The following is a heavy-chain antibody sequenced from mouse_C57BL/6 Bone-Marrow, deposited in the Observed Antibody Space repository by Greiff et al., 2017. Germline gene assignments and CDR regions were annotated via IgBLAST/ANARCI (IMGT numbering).Heavy chain of an antibody. CDR3: ARLITTDWYFDV. Sequence: QVQLQQPGAELVKPGASVKMSCKASGYTFTSYWITWVKQRPGQGLEWIGDLYPGSGSTNYNEKFKSKATLTVDTSSSAAYMQLSSLTSEDSAVYYCARLITTDWYFDVWGTGTTVTVSS. CDR1: GYTFTSYW. D-gene: IGHD1-1*01. CDR2: LYPGSGST. J-gene: IGHJ1*03. V-gene: IGHV1-55*01.